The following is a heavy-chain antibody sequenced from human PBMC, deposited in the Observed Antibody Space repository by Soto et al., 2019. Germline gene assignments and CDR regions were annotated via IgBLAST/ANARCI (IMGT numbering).Heavy chain of an antibody. CDR1: GGSISSYY. V-gene: IGHV4-59*08. Sequence: PSETLSLTCTVSGGSISSYYWSWIRQPPGKGLEWIGYIYYSGSTNYNPSLKSRVTISVDTSKNQFSLKLSSVTAADTAVYYCATSPLYSSSWFNWFDPWGQGTLVTVSS. CDR3: ATSPLYSSSWFNWFDP. CDR2: IYYSGST. D-gene: IGHD6-13*01. J-gene: IGHJ5*02.